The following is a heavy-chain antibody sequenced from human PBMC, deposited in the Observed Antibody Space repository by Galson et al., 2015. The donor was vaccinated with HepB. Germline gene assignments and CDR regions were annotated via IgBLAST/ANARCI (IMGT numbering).Heavy chain of an antibody. CDR2: TYYRSKWYN. V-gene: IGHV6-1*01. CDR3: ARGTRSAFDF. Sequence: CAISGDSVSTNSAAAWNWIRQSPSRGLEWLGRTYYRSKWYNDYAESVKSRITINADASKNQFSLQLNSVTPEDTAMYYCARGTRSAFDFWGLGTMVTVSS. J-gene: IGHJ3*01. CDR1: GDSVSTNSAAA.